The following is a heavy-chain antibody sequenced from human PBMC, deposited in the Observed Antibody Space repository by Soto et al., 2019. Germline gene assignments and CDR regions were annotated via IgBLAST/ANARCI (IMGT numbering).Heavy chain of an antibody. V-gene: IGHV1-2*02. CDR1: GYTITDYY. CDR2: INPNGGGT. CDR3: ARYCSSPSCSYSNGMDV. J-gene: IGHJ6*02. D-gene: IGHD2-2*01. Sequence: QVQLVQSGAEVKKHGASVKVSCKASGYTITDYYMHWVRQAPGQGLEWMGWINPNGGGTNYAQKFQGRVTMTRDTSISTAYMELSSLRADDTAVYYCARYCSSPSCSYSNGMDVWGQGTTVTVSS.